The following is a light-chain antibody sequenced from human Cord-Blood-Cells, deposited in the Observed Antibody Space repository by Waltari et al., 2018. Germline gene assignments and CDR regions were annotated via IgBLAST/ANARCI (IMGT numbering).Light chain of an antibody. Sequence: QSALTQPASVSESPGQSITISCTGTSSDVGGSNYVSWYQQHPGKAPKLMIYDVSNRPSGVYNRVSGAKSGNAASLTISGLQAEDEADYYCSSYTSSSTLVFGGGTKLTVL. CDR3: SSYTSSSTLV. CDR2: DVS. V-gene: IGLV2-14*03. CDR1: SSDVGGSNY. J-gene: IGLJ3*02.